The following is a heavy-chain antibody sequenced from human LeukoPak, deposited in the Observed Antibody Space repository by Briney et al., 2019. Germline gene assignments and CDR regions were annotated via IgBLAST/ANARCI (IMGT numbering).Heavy chain of an antibody. CDR2: VHSTDGT. Sequence: SETLSLSCSVSGGSGRNDYWTWVRQAPGKGLEWIGYVHSTDGTNYSPSLNSRITISLDKSKLPFSLRITSVTAADTAVYYSARGLLVHFHYYYYYLDVWGRGATVTVSS. CDR1: GGSGRNDY. CDR3: ARGLLVHFHYYYYYLDV. D-gene: IGHD3-3*02. J-gene: IGHJ6*03. V-gene: IGHV4-59*02.